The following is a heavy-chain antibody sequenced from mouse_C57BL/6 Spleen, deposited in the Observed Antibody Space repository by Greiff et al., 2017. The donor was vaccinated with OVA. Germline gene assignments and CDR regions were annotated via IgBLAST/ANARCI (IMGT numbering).Heavy chain of an antibody. CDR1: GYSITSGYY. Sequence: EVQLVESGPGLVKPSQSLSLTCSVTGYSITSGYYWNWIRQFPGNKLEWMGYISYDGSNNYNPSLKNRISITRDTSKNQFFLKLNSVTTEDTATYYCARQRYDYDGYFDYWGQGTTLTVSS. D-gene: IGHD2-4*01. J-gene: IGHJ2*01. CDR2: ISYDGSN. CDR3: ARQRYDYDGYFDY. V-gene: IGHV3-6*01.